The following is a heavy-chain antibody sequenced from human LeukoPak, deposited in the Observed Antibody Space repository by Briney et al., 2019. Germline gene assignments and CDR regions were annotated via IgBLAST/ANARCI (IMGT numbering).Heavy chain of an antibody. CDR3: ARGRARGIAAAGNWFDP. D-gene: IGHD6-13*01. V-gene: IGHV4-61*02. CDR2: IYTSGST. J-gene: IGHJ5*02. Sequence: ASETLSLTCTVSGGSIRSGSYYWSWIRQPAGKGLEWIGRIYTSGSTNYSPSLKSRVTISVDTSKNQFSLKLSSVTAADTAVYYCARGRARGIAAAGNWFDPWGQGTLVTVSS. CDR1: GGSIRSGSYY.